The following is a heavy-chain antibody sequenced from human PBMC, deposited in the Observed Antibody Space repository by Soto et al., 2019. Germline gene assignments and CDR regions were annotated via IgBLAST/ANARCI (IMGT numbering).Heavy chain of an antibody. V-gene: IGHV3-48*03. CDR3: ARDTGGYCSSTSCHCMDV. Sequence: GGSLRLSCAASGFTFNNYEMNWVRQAPGKVLEWVSYISGSGSTIYYADSVKGRFTISRDNAKNSLYLQMNSLRVEDTAVYYCARDTGGYCSSTSCHCMDVWGQGTTVTV. CDR2: ISGSGSTI. J-gene: IGHJ6*02. D-gene: IGHD2-2*01. CDR1: GFTFNNYE.